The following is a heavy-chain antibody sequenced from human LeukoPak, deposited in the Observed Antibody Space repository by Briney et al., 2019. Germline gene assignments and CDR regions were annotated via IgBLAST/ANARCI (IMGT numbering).Heavy chain of an antibody. J-gene: IGHJ6*03. Sequence: SETLSLTCAVYGGSFSGYYWSWIRQPPGKGLEWIGEINHSGSTNYNPSLKSRVTISVDTSKNQFSLKLSSVTAADTAVYYCARGDYYYYDMDVWGKGTTVTVSS. CDR3: ARGDYYYYDMDV. CDR2: INHSGST. V-gene: IGHV4-34*01. CDR1: GGSFSGYY.